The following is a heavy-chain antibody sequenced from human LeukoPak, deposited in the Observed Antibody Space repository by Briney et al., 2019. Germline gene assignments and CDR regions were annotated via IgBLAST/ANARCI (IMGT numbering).Heavy chain of an antibody. CDR2: IYYSGST. CDR3: AREIAVAGEYFDY. Sequence: SGTLSLTCAVSGGSISSSSYYWGWIRQPPGKGLEWIGSIYYSGSTYYNPSLKSRVTISVDTSKNQFSLKLSSVTAADTAVYYCAREIAVAGEYFDYWGQGTLVTVSS. V-gene: IGHV4-39*07. J-gene: IGHJ4*02. D-gene: IGHD6-19*01. CDR1: GGSISSSSYY.